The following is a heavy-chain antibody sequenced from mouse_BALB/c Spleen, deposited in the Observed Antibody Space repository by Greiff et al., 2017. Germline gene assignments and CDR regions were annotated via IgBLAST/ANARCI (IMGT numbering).Heavy chain of an antibody. CDR1: GYTFTNYW. Sequence: QVQLQQSGAELVRPGTSVKVSCKASGYTFTNYWLGWVKQRPGHGLEWIGDIYPGGGYTNYNEKFKGKATLTADTSSSTAYMQLSSLTSEDSAVYFCARNNDYAWFAYWGQGTLVTVSA. J-gene: IGHJ3*01. V-gene: IGHV1-63*02. CDR3: ARNNDYAWFAY. D-gene: IGHD2-4*01. CDR2: IYPGGGYT.